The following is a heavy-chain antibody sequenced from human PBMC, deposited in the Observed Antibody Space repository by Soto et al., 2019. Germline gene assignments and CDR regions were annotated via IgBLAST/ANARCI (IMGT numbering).Heavy chain of an antibody. Sequence: EVQLVESGGGLVQPGGSLRLSCAASGLTFSNYYMSWVRQAQGKGLEWVANVNEDGSEKYYVDSVKGRFTVSRDNARNSLFRKGNSRRAEDGAGYSCAKWGGAGSHSGGQGTLVTVPS. D-gene: IGHD1-26*01. J-gene: IGHJ5*01. CDR2: VNEDGSEK. V-gene: IGHV3-7*01. CDR1: GLTFSNYY. CDR3: AKWGGAGSHS.